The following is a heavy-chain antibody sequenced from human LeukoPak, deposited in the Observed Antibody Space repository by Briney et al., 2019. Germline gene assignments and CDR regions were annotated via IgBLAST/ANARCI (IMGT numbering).Heavy chain of an antibody. CDR1: GFTFSSYA. CDR2: VSSSGGST. Sequence: GGSLRLSCAASGFTFSSYAMSWVRQAPGKGLEWVSAVSSSGGSTNYADYVKSQFTISRDNSKNTVYLQMNSLRAEDTAVYYCAKVSAARPWYYFDYWGQGTLVTVSS. CDR3: AKVSAARPWYYFDY. D-gene: IGHD6-6*01. V-gene: IGHV3-23*01. J-gene: IGHJ4*02.